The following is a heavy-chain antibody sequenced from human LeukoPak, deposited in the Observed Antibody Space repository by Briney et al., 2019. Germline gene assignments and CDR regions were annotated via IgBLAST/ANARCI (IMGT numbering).Heavy chain of an antibody. CDR2: LTSRSAGGTI. CDR3: TTGGGTMHF. Sequence: PGESLRLSCTASGVTVSNTWMSWVRQAPGKGLEWVGLLTSRSAGGTIHYAAPVQGRFTILAEDSKNTWYLQMNGLQIEYTGIYYCTTGGGTMHFWGQGTLVSVSS. V-gene: IGHV3-15*01. CDR1: GVTVSNTW. J-gene: IGHJ4*02. D-gene: IGHD2-15*01.